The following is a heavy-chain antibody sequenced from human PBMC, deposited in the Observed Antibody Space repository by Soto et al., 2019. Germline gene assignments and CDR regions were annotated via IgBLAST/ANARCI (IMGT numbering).Heavy chain of an antibody. CDR3: AKEHDGSGYYRYWFDP. J-gene: IGHJ5*02. V-gene: IGHV3-23*01. CDR2: ISGSGGST. D-gene: IGHD3-22*01. Sequence: EVQLLESGGGLVQPGGSLRLSCAASGFTFSSYAMSWVRQAPGKGLEWVSAISGSGGSTYYADSVKGRFTISRDNSKSTLYLQMNSLRAEDTAVYYCAKEHDGSGYYRYWFDPWGQGTLVTVSS. CDR1: GFTFSSYA.